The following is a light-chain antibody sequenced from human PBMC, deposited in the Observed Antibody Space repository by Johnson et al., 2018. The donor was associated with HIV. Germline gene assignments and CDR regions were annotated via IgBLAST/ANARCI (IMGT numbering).Light chain of an antibody. CDR3: GTWDSSLYAYV. V-gene: IGLV1-51*01. J-gene: IGLJ1*01. Sequence: SVLTQPPSVSAAPGQKVTVSCSGSTSNIGNNYVSWYQQLQGTAPKLLIYDNNKRPSGIPDRFSGSKSGTSATLGITGLQTGDEADYYCGTWDSSLYAYVFGTGTKVTAL. CDR2: DNN. CDR1: TSNIGNNY.